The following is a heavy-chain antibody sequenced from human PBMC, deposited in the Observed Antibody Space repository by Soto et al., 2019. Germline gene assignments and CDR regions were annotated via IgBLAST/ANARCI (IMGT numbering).Heavy chain of an antibody. J-gene: IGHJ4*02. CDR2: IYPGDSDT. D-gene: IGHD6-13*01. CDR1: GYTFTDYW. V-gene: IGHV5-51*01. Sequence: GESLKISCKGSGYTFTDYWIGWVRQLPGKGLEWMGIIYPGDSDTRYSPSFQGHVTITVDKSTSTAYLQWNSLEASDTAFYFCARSPRSSPYFDYWGQGALVTVSS. CDR3: ARSPRSSPYFDY.